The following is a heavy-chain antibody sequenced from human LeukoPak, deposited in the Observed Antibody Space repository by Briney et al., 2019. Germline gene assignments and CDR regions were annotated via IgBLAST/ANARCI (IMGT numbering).Heavy chain of an antibody. D-gene: IGHD3-10*01. CDR2: IRYDGSNK. CDR3: AKQPYYYGSGSYYKGALDI. J-gene: IGHJ3*02. CDR1: GFTFSSYG. Sequence: HPGGSLRLSCAASGFTFSSYGMHWVRQAPGKGLEWVAFIRYDGSNKYYADSVKGRFTISRDNSKNTLYLQMNSLRAEDTAVYYCAKQPYYYGSGSYYKGALDIWGQGTMVTVSS. V-gene: IGHV3-30*02.